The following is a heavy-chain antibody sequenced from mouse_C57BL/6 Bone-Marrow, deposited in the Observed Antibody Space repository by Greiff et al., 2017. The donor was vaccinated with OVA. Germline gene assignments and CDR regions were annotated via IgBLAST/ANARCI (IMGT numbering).Heavy chain of an antibody. V-gene: IGHV5-4*01. CDR3: AREGLSQWFAY. J-gene: IGHJ3*01. Sequence: EVNVVESGGGLVKPGGSLKLSCAASGFTFSSYAMSWVRQTPEKRLEWVATISDGGSYTYYPDNVKGRFTISRDNAKNNLYLQMSHLKSEDTAMYFCAREGLSQWFAYWGQGTLVTVSA. CDR1: GFTFSSYA. CDR2: ISDGGSYT.